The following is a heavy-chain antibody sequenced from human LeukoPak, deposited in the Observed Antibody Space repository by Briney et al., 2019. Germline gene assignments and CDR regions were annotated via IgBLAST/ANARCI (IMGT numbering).Heavy chain of an antibody. Sequence: SETLSLTCTVSGGSMSSFYWSWFRQPAGKELGWIGRIYSSGSTNYNPSLKSRVTMSVDTSKKQFSLKLNSVTAADTAVYYCARVLGWAAFDYWGQGTLVTVSS. CDR3: ARVLGWAAFDY. D-gene: IGHD2-15*01. CDR1: GGSMSSFY. V-gene: IGHV4-4*07. J-gene: IGHJ4*02. CDR2: IYSSGST.